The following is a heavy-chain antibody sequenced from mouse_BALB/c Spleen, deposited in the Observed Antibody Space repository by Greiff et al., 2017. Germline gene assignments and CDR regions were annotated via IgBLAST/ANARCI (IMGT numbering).Heavy chain of an antibody. CDR1: GYTFTSYW. D-gene: IGHD2-1*01. V-gene: IGHV1-87*01. J-gene: IGHJ2*01. Sequence: VQLQQSGAELARPGASVKLSCKASGYTFTSYWMQWVKQRPGQGLEWIGAIYPGDGDTRYTQKFKGKATLTADKSSSTAYMQLSSLASEDSAVYYCARRGAYGNYLDYWAKAPLSQSPQ. CDR2: IYPGDGDT. CDR3: ARRGAYGNYLDY.